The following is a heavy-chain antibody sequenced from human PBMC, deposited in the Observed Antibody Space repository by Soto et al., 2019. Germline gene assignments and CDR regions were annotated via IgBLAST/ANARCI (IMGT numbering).Heavy chain of an antibody. CDR3: ARMSGTYYVPDY. CDR1: NSSITSSGYY. V-gene: IGHV4-31*03. Sequence: QVQLQESGPRLVEASQTLSLTCTVSNSSITSSGYYWSWVRQPPGKRLEWMGYIYHSGSTFYSPCLPSRLTMSVDTSKSQFALTFRSVTAADTAVYHCARMSGTYYVPDYWGQGTLVTVSS. J-gene: IGHJ4*02. D-gene: IGHD1-26*01. CDR2: IYHSGST.